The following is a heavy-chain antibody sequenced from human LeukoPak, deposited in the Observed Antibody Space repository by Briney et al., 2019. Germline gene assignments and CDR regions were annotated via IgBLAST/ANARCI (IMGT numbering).Heavy chain of an antibody. Sequence: GGSLRRSCAASGFTFSSYAMSWVRQAPGKGLEWVSAISGSGGSTYYADSVKGRFTISRDNSKNTLYLQMNSLRAEDTAVYYCAKIQGVAGGLYWGQGTLVTVSS. J-gene: IGHJ4*02. CDR1: GFTFSSYA. CDR2: ISGSGGST. V-gene: IGHV3-23*01. CDR3: AKIQGVAGGLY. D-gene: IGHD6-19*01.